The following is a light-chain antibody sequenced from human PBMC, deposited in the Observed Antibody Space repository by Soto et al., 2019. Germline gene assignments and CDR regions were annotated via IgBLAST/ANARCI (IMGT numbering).Light chain of an antibody. Sequence: DIQMTQSPSTLSASVGDRVIITCRASQSVSGWLAWYRQKPGKAPELLIYSASILETGVPSRFSGSGSGTDFTLTVSSLQREDFATYYCQQYERYPLTFGGGTKVEIK. CDR1: QSVSGW. CDR2: SAS. J-gene: IGKJ4*01. V-gene: IGKV1-5*03. CDR3: QQYERYPLT.